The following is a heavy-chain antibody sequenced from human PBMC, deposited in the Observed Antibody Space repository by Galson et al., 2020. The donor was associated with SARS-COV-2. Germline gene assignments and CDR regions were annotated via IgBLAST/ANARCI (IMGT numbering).Heavy chain of an antibody. D-gene: IGHD3-22*01. J-gene: IGHJ1*01. V-gene: IGHV4-30-2*01. CDR1: GGSISSGRYS. CDR3: ARGSDDRSGDCYEDCHN. CDR2: IYHSGTT. Sequence: ETSETLSLTCAVSGGSISSGRYSWNWIRQPPGKGLAWIGYIYHSGTTYYNPSLKSRVTMSVDRSTNQFSLKLSSVTAADTAVYYCARGSDDRSGDCYEDCHNWGQGTLATVSS.